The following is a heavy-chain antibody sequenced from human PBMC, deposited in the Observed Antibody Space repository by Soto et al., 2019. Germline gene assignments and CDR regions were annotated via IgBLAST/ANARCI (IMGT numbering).Heavy chain of an antibody. J-gene: IGHJ4*02. Sequence: PWRSLRLSGAASELIFSSLEMNYVRQAPGKGLEWVSYISTGGSSIYYADSVKGRFTMSRDNDKNLLYLQMNSLRAEDTAVYYCARGRRRRYFDTCGQGTRVNVS. CDR1: ELIFSSLE. D-gene: IGHD3-10*01. CDR2: ISTGGSSI. CDR3: ARGRRRRYFDT. V-gene: IGHV3-48*03.